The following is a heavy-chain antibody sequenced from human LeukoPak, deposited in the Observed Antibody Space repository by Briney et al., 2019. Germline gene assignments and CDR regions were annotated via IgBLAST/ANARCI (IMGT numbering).Heavy chain of an antibody. J-gene: IGHJ3*02. Sequence: GGSLRLSCAASGFTFSSYEMNWVRQAPGKGLEWVSYISSSGSTIYYADSVKGRFTISRDNAKNSLYLQMNSLRAEDTAVYYCAKTEKYYDSSVEAFDIWGQGTMVTVSS. CDR2: ISSSGSTI. V-gene: IGHV3-48*03. D-gene: IGHD3-22*01. CDR3: AKTEKYYDSSVEAFDI. CDR1: GFTFSSYE.